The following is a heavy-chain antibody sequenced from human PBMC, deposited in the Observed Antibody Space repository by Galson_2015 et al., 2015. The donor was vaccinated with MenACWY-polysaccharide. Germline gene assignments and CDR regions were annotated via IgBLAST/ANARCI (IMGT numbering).Heavy chain of an antibody. J-gene: IGHJ4*02. CDR3: AIEGGSSGRSGYFDP. Sequence: SLRLSCADSAFTLHRYIIHWVRQAPGKGLEWVAAMSHDGYSKYYIDSAKGRFTISRDSSNNVVHLQMDSPRPEDTAVYYCAIEGGSSGRSGYFDPWGQGTLVTVSS. CDR1: AFTLHRYI. V-gene: IGHV3-30*04. CDR2: MSHDGYSK. D-gene: IGHD6-19*01.